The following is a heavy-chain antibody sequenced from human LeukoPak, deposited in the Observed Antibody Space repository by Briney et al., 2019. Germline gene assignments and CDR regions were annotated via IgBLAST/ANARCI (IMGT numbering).Heavy chain of an antibody. CDR1: EFTFSSYA. J-gene: IGHJ5*02. D-gene: IGHD2-15*01. CDR2: ISASGGST. Sequence: PGGSLRLSCAASEFTFSSYAMQWVRQAPGKGLEWVSGISASGGSTYYADSVKGRFTISRDNSKSTLDLQMDSLRAEDTAVYYCASGQGYCSGGSCHSGWFDPWGQGTLVTVSS. V-gene: IGHV3-23*01. CDR3: ASGQGYCSGGSCHSGWFDP.